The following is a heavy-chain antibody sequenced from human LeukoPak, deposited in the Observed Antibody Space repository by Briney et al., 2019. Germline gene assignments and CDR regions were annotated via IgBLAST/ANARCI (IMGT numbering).Heavy chain of an antibody. J-gene: IGHJ6*04. CDR3: ARNRIVEVVAATRYYYYGMDV. Sequence: SETLSLTCAVYGGSFSGYYWSWIRQPPGKGLEWIGEINHSGSTNYNPSLKSRVTISVDTSKNQFSLKLSSVTAADTAVYYCARNRIVEVVAATRYYYYGMDVWGKGTTVTVSS. V-gene: IGHV4-34*01. CDR2: INHSGST. CDR1: GGSFSGYY. D-gene: IGHD2-15*01.